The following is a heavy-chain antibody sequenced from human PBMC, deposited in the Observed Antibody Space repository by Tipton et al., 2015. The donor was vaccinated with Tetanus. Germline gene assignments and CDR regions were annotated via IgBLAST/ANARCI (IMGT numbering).Heavy chain of an antibody. V-gene: IGHV4-31*03. D-gene: IGHD1-26*01. CDR2: IYYSGST. Sequence: TLSLTCTVSGGSISSGGYYWSWIRQHPGKGLEWIGDIYYSGSTYYNPSLKSRFTISVDTSKNQFSLQLNSVTAADTAVYYCARDQARGARGWNYFDYWGQGTLATVSS. CDR1: GGSISSGGYY. CDR3: ARDQARGARGWNYFDY. J-gene: IGHJ4*02.